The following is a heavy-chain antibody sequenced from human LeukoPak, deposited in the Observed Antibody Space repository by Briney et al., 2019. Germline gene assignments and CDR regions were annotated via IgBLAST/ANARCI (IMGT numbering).Heavy chain of an antibody. Sequence: GGSLRLSCSPPGFTSITNALHWVRQAQGKGLEYVSLISGDGGSTYYADSVKGRFTISRDNSKNTLYLQMSSLRAEDTAVYYCVKDRYCSSTSCYSILDYWGQGTLVTVSS. CDR2: ISGDGGST. V-gene: IGHV3-64D*06. J-gene: IGHJ4*02. CDR3: VKDRYCSSTSCYSILDY. D-gene: IGHD2-2*01. CDR1: GFTSITNA.